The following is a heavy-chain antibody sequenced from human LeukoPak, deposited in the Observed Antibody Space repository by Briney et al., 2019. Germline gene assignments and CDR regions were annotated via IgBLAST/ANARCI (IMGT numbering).Heavy chain of an antibody. V-gene: IGHV4-39*07. D-gene: IGHD5-18*01. CDR1: GGSIKSTNYY. Sequence: ASETLSLTCTVSGGSIKSTNYYWGWIRQPPGKGLEWIGSIYYSGSTYYNPSLRSRVTISVDTSKNQFSLKLSSVTAADTAVYYCANMGYSYAPGLFDPWGQGTLVTVSS. CDR2: IYYSGST. CDR3: ANMGYSYAPGLFDP. J-gene: IGHJ5*02.